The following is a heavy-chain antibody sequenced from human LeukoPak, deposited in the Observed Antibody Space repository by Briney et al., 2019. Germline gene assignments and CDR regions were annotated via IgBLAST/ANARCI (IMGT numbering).Heavy chain of an antibody. CDR2: ISSSGSTR. J-gene: IGHJ4*02. CDR3: AREGRRTYDDFDY. CDR1: GFTFSDYY. V-gene: IGHV3-11*04. D-gene: IGHD5-12*01. Sequence: GGSLRLSCAASGFTFSDYYMSWLRQAPGKGLEWVSYISSSGSTRYYADSVQGRFTISRDNAKNSLYLQMSSLRAEDMAVYYCAREGRRTYDDFDYWGQGTLVTVSS.